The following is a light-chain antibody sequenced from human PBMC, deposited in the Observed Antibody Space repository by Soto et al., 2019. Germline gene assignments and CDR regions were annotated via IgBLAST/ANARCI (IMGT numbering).Light chain of an antibody. CDR2: EVS. CDR3: CSYSSSGALV. J-gene: IGLJ3*02. V-gene: IGLV2-14*01. Sequence: QSALTQPASVSGSPGQSITISCTGTDSDVGYYNFVSWYQQHPGKAPKLMIYEVSDRPSGASNRFSDSKSGNTASLTISGLQAEDEADYYCCSYSSSGALVFGGGTKLTVL. CDR1: DSDVGYYNF.